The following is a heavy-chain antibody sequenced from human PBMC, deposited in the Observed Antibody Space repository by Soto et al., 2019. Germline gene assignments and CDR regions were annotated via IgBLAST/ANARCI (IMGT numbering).Heavy chain of an antibody. V-gene: IGHV3-23*01. CDR1: GFTFSNYA. Sequence: EMQLLEAGGGLVQPGGSMRLSCTASGFTFSNYAMTWVRQAPGKGLKWVSTINNVGYIYDADSVKGSFTISIDDASNTMYLQMTSLRVKDTTVYYCAKSGVASDRYNYGMNDWGQGPKVIVYS. D-gene: IGHD1-26*01. J-gene: IGHJ6*02. CDR2: INNVGYI. CDR3: AKSGVASDRYNYGMND.